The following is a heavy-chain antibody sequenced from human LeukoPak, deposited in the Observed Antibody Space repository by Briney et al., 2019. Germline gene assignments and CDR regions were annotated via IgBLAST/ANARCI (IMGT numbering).Heavy chain of an antibody. CDR3: ARRRFSGDTAMLDY. V-gene: IGHV5-10-1*01. CDR2: IVPSDSYT. D-gene: IGHD5-18*01. J-gene: IGHJ4*02. CDR1: GYSFTTYW. Sequence: GESLKISCKGSGYSFTTYWIIWVRQRSGKGLECMGRIVPSDSYTNYSPSFQGHVTISADTSISTAFLQWSSLKASDTAMYYCARRRFSGDTAMLDYWGQGTLVSVSS.